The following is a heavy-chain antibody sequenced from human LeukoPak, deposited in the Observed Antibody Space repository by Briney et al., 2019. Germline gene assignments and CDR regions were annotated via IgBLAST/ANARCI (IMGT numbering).Heavy chain of an antibody. J-gene: IGHJ4*02. CDR1: GGSISSYY. CDR2: INHSGST. D-gene: IGHD6-25*01. Sequence: SETLSLTCTVSGGSISSYYGSWIRQPPGKGLEWIGEINHSGSTNYNPSLKSRVTISVDTSKNQFSLKLSSVTAADTAVYYCARVRRLQGFDYWGQGTLVTVSS. V-gene: IGHV4-34*01. CDR3: ARVRRLQGFDY.